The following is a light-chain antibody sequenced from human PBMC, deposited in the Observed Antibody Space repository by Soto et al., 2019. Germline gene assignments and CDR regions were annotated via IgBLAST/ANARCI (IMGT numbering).Light chain of an antibody. Sequence: DIQLTQSPSFLSASVGDRVTITCRPSQSIDNFLNWYQQKPGKAPNLLIYAASSLQSGVSSRFSGSGSGTDFTLTISSLQPEDSATYYCQQSYSLPYTFGQGTKVDIK. CDR3: QQSYSLPYT. J-gene: IGKJ2*01. CDR1: QSIDNF. V-gene: IGKV1-39*01. CDR2: AAS.